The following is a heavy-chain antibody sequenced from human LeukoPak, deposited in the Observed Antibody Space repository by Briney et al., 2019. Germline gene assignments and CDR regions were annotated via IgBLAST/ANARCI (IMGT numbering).Heavy chain of an antibody. D-gene: IGHD3-9*01. CDR3: ARGLNFDWLLSYYYYYMDV. J-gene: IGHJ6*03. CDR2: IYYSGST. Sequence: SETLSLTCTVSGGSISSSSYYWGWIRQPPGKGLEWIGSIYYSGSTYYNPSLKSRVTISVDTSKNQFSLKLSSVTAADTAVYYCARGLNFDWLLSYYYYYMDVWGKGTTVTVSS. V-gene: IGHV4-39*07. CDR1: GGSISSSSYY.